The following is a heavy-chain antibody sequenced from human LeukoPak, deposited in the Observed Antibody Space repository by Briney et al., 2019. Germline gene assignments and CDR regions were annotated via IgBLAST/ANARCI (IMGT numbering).Heavy chain of an antibody. CDR3: ARATRYGDYVYYYYYYMDV. CDR1: GFTVSSNY. V-gene: IGHV3-66*01. D-gene: IGHD4-17*01. CDR2: IYSGGST. Sequence: PGGSLRLSCAASGFTVSSNYMSWVRQAPGKGLEWVSVIYSGGSTYYADSVKGRFTISRDNSKNTLYPQMNSLRAEDTAVYYCARATRYGDYVYYYYYYMDVWGKGTTVTISS. J-gene: IGHJ6*03.